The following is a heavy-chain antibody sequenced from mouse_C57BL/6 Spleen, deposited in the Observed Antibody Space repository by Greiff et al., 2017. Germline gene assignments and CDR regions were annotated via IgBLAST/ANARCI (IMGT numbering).Heavy chain of an antibody. CDR3: ERYAYYSNYVEYFDV. J-gene: IGHJ1*03. Sequence: VQLQQPGAELVKPGASVKMSCKASGYTFTSYWIPWVKQRPGQGLEWIGDIYPGSGSTNYNEKFKSKATLTVDTSSSTAYMQLSSLTSEDAAVYYCERYAYYSNYVEYFDVWGTGTTVTVSS. CDR2: IYPGSGST. V-gene: IGHV1-55*01. D-gene: IGHD2-5*01. CDR1: GYTFTSYW.